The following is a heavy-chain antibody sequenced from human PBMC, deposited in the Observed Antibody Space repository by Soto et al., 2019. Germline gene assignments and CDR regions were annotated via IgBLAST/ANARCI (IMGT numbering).Heavy chain of an antibody. CDR2: INHSGRT. Sequence: PSETLSLTCAVYGGSFSDYYWSWIRQPPGKGLEWIGEINHSGRTNYNPPLKSRVTISVDTSKNQFSVKLSSVTAADTAVYYCVRGDLTTQGSWGQGTLVTVSS. J-gene: IGHJ5*02. CDR3: VRGDLTTQGS. V-gene: IGHV4-34*01. CDR1: GGSFSDYY. D-gene: IGHD4-17*01.